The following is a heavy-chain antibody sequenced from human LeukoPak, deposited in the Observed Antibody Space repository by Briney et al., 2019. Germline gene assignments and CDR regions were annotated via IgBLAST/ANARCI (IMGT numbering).Heavy chain of an antibody. V-gene: IGHV4-59*11. J-gene: IGHJ4*02. CDR1: GGSISSHY. D-gene: IGHD1-26*01. CDR2: IYYSGST. Sequence: SETLSLTCTVSGGSISSHYWSWIRQPPGKGLEWIGYIYYSGSTNYNPSLKSRVTISVDTSKNQFSLKLSSATAADTAVYYCARVVGATYFDYWGQGTLVTVSS. CDR3: ARVVGATYFDY.